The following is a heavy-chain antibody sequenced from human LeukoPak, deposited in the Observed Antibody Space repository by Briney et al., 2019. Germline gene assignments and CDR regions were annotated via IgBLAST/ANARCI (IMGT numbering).Heavy chain of an antibody. CDR1: GFTFRSYA. CDR2: ISGSGTTT. Sequence: GGSLRLSCAASGFTFRSYAMSWVRQAPGKGLEWVSPISGSGTTTDYADSVKGRFTISRDNSKNTLYLQMNSLRAEDTATYYCAKARGPVISVVIFDYWGQGTLVTVSS. CDR3: AKARGPVISVVIFDY. D-gene: IGHD3-22*01. J-gene: IGHJ4*02. V-gene: IGHV3-23*01.